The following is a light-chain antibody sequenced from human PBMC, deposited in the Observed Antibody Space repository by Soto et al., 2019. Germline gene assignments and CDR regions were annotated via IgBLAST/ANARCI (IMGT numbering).Light chain of an antibody. Sequence: EIVMTQSPATLSVSPVERATLSCMASQSVRSNLAWYQQKPGQSPRLLIYDASNRATGIPDRFSGSGSGTDFTLTISRLEPEDFAVYYCQQYGSSPWTFGQGTKVDIK. V-gene: IGKV3-20*01. J-gene: IGKJ1*01. CDR1: QSVRSN. CDR2: DAS. CDR3: QQYGSSPWT.